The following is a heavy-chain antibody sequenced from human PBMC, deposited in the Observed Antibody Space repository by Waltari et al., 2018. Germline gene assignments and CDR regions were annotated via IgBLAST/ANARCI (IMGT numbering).Heavy chain of an antibody. Sequence: QVQLQQWGAGLLKPSETLSLTCAVYGGSFSGYYWSWTRQPPGKGLEWIGEINHRGSTNYNPSLKSRVTISVDTSKNQFSLKLSSVTAADTAVYYCATSDSSSSDFDYWGQGSLVTVSS. CDR1: GGSFSGYY. D-gene: IGHD6-6*01. CDR3: ATSDSSSSDFDY. CDR2: INHRGST. V-gene: IGHV4-34*01. J-gene: IGHJ4*02.